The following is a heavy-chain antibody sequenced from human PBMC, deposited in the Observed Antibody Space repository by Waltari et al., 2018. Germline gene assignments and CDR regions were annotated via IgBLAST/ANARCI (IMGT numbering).Heavy chain of an antibody. CDR2: FDHEDGET. CDR3: ASQLPAPYYFDY. J-gene: IGHJ4*02. V-gene: IGHV1-24*01. D-gene: IGHD1-7*01. Sequence: QVQLVQSGAEVKKPGASVKVSCKVSGYTLTELSMPWVRQAPGKGLEWMGGFDHEDGETIYAQKFQGRVNMTEDTSTDTAYMELSSLRSEDTAVDYCASQLPAPYYFDYWGQGTLVTVSA. CDR1: GYTLTELS.